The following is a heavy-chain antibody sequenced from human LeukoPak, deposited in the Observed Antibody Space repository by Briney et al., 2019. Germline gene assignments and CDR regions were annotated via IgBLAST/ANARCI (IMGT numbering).Heavy chain of an antibody. V-gene: IGHV3-23*01. D-gene: IGHD3-22*01. J-gene: IGHJ3*02. CDR1: GFTFSSYG. CDR3: ARGRENTMIVVVLDAFDI. Sequence: GGSLRLSCAASGFTFSSYGMSWVRQAPGKGLEWVSAVSGSVVTTYYADSVKGRFTIFRDNSKNTLYLQMNSLRAEDTAVYYCARGRENTMIVVVLDAFDIWGQGTMVTASS. CDR2: VSGSVVTT.